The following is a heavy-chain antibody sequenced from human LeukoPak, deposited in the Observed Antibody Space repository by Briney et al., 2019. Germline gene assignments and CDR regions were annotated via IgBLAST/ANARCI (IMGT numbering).Heavy chain of an antibody. D-gene: IGHD3-10*01. J-gene: IGHJ5*02. CDR2: ITSTSSTI. CDR1: GFTFSTYS. Sequence: GGSLRLSCAASGFTFSTYSMNWVRQAPGKGLEWVSYITSTSSTIHYADSVKGRFTISRDNARNTLHLQMSSLRAEDTAVYYCVGVRWFGGSNWFDPWGQGTLVTVSS. V-gene: IGHV3-48*01. CDR3: VGVRWFGGSNWFDP.